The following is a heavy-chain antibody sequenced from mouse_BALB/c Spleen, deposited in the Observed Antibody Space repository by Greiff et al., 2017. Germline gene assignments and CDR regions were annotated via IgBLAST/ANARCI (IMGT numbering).Heavy chain of an antibody. CDR3: ARDITTVVGYFDV. CDR1: GFTFSSYA. V-gene: IGHV5-9-4*01. CDR2: ISSGGSYT. J-gene: IGHJ1*01. Sequence: EVQVVESGGGLVKPGGSLKLSCAASGFTFSSYAMSWVRQSPEKRLEWVAEISSGGSYTYYPDTVTGRFTISRDNAKNTLYLEMSSLRSEDTAMYYCARDITTVVGYFDVWGAGTTVTVSS. D-gene: IGHD1-1*01.